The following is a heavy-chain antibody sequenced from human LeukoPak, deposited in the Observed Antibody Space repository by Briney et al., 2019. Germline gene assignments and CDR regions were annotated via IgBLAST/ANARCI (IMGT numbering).Heavy chain of an antibody. CDR1: GGSLSGHY. V-gene: IGHV4-34*01. J-gene: IGHJ6*04. D-gene: IGHD3-10*01. CDR2: INHSGRT. Sequence: SGTLSLICAVYGGSLSGHYCSWVRQPPGKGLEWIGEINHSGRTNYNPSLESRVTISVDTSKDQFSLNLRSVTAADTAVYYCARARSAVRGRGLDVWGKGTTVTVSS. CDR3: ARARSAVRGRGLDV.